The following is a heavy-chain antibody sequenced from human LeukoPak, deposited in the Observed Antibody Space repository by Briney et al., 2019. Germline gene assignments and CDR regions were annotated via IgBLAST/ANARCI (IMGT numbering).Heavy chain of an antibody. J-gene: IGHJ4*02. CDR3: ARIEVRRSGCFLLRYFDY. V-gene: IGHV3-7*01. CDR1: GFTFSSYW. CDR2: IKQDGSEK. D-gene: IGHD3-3*01. Sequence: PGGSLRLSCAASGFTFSSYWMSWVRQAPGKGLEWVANIKQDGSEKYYVDSVKGRFTISRDNAKNSLYLQMNSLRAEDTAVYYCARIEVRRSGCFLLRYFDYWGQGTLVTVSS.